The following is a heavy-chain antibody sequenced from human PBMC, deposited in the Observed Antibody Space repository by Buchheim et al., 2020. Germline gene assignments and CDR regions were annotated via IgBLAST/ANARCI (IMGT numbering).Heavy chain of an antibody. CDR1: GFSFSNYG. J-gene: IGHJ4*02. V-gene: IGHV3-33*01. CDR2: IWHDGNNK. CDR3: AAGDPLDY. D-gene: IGHD7-27*01. Sequence: QVQLVESGGGVVQPGRSLRLSCAASGFSFSNYGMHWVRQAPGKGLEWVAIIWHDGNNKYYADSVTGRFTISRDNSKNTLYLQMNSLRAEDTAVYYCAAGDPLDYWGQGAL.